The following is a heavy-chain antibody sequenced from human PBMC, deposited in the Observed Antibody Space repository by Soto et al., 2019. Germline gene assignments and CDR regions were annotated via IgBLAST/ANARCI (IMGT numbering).Heavy chain of an antibody. CDR2: ISGYNGDT. Sequence: ASVKVSFKAFGYTFSNHGVSWVRRAPGQGLEWMGWISGYNGDTTYAQSLQGRVTMTTDTSTNTAYMELRSLRSDDTAVYYCATWAGQVRGFGGPFDYWGQGTLVTVSS. J-gene: IGHJ4*02. V-gene: IGHV1-18*04. CDR3: ATWAGQVRGFGGPFDY. D-gene: IGHD2-15*01. CDR1: GYTFSNHG.